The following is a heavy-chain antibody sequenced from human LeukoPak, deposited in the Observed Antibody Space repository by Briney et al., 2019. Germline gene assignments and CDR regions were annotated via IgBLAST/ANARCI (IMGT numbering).Heavy chain of an antibody. CDR2: IYYSGST. CDR3: ARTSSGYHWDFDQ. J-gene: IGHJ4*02. CDR1: GGSISSSSYY. D-gene: IGHD3-22*01. Sequence: SETLSLTCTVSGGSISSSSYYWGWIRQPPGKGLEWIGTIYYSGSTYYNPSLKSRLTISVDTSKNQFSLKLSSVTAADTAVYYCARTSSGYHWDFDQWGQGTLVTVSS. V-gene: IGHV4-39*01.